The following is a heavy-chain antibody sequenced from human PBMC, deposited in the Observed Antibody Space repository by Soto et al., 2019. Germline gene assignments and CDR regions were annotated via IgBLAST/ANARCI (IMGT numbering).Heavy chain of an antibody. CDR1: GGSISRDY. J-gene: IGHJ3*02. Sequence: PSETLSLTCTVSGGSISRDYWTWIRQPPGKGLEWIGYIYYSGTTNYNPSLKSRVTISVDTSKNQFSLNLSSVTTADTAVFYCARGSPTDAFDIWGQGTMVT. V-gene: IGHV4-59*01. CDR2: IYYSGTT. CDR3: ARGSPTDAFDI. D-gene: IGHD1-26*01.